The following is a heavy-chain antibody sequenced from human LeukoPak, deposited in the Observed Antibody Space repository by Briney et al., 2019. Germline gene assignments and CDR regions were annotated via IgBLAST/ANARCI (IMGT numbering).Heavy chain of an antibody. J-gene: IGHJ5*02. CDR1: GGSISSSSYY. Sequence: SETLSLTCTVSGGSISSSSYYWGWIRQPPGKGLEWIGSIYYSGSTYYNPSLKSRVTISVDTSKNQFSLKLSSVTAADTAVYYCASGHGDYGLARFDPWGQGTLVTVSS. CDR3: ASGHGDYGLARFDP. CDR2: IYYSGST. D-gene: IGHD4-17*01. V-gene: IGHV4-39*07.